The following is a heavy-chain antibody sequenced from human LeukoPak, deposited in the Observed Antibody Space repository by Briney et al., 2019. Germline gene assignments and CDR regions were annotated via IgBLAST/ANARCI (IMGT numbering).Heavy chain of an antibody. V-gene: IGHV3-74*01. J-gene: IGHJ4*02. Sequence: GGSLRLSCAASGFTFSSYWMHWVRQAPGKGLVWVSRINSDGSTTNYADSVKGRFTISRDNSKNTLYLQMNSLRAEDTAVYYCAKSSPGQQLVLGYWGQGTLVTVSS. CDR2: INSDGSTT. D-gene: IGHD6-13*01. CDR3: AKSSPGQQLVLGY. CDR1: GFTFSSYW.